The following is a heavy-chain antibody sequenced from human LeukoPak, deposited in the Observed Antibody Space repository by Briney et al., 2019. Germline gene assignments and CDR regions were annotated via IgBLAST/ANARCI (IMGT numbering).Heavy chain of an antibody. CDR2: FSGSGGEI. CDR1: GFTFSGYA. Sequence: GGSLRLSCAASGFTFSGYAMNWVRQAPGKGLEWVSVFSGSGGEIYYADSVKGRFTISRDNSKNTLYLQMNSLRAKDTAVYYCAKLVLAFDIWGQGTMVTVSS. CDR3: AKLVLAFDI. V-gene: IGHV3-23*01. J-gene: IGHJ3*02.